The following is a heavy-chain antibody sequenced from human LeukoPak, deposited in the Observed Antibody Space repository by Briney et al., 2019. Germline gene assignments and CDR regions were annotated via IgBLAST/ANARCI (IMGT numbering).Heavy chain of an antibody. CDR3: ASTSRLSRLTMATTPNFDY. CDR2: IYTRGST. V-gene: IGHV4-61*02. D-gene: IGHD5-24*01. Sequence: SETLSLTCTVSGGSLSRGCYYWGWIRQPPGEGPEWIWGIYTRGSTNYNPSLKSRVTISVDTSKNQFSLKLSSVTAADTAVYYCASTSRLSRLTMATTPNFDYWGQGTLVTVSS. CDR1: GGSLSRGCYY. J-gene: IGHJ4*02.